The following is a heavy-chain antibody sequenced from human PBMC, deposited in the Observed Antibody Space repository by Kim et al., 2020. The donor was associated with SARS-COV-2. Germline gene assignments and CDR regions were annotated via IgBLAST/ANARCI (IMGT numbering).Heavy chain of an antibody. V-gene: IGHV4-39*01. Sequence: SETLSLTCTVSGGSISSSSYCWGWIRQPPGKGLEWIGCIYYSASTYYNPSLKIPVTISVDTSKNHFSLNLISVTAAAPAVYSCARHSAWLVRGSRFDRWG. CDR1: GGSISSSSYC. J-gene: IGHJ5*02. CDR3: ARHSAWLVRGSRFDR. CDR2: IYYSAST. D-gene: IGHD3-10*01.